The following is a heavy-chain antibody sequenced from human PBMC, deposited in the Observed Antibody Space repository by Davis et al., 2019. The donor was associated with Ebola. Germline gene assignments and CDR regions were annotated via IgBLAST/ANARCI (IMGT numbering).Heavy chain of an antibody. CDR3: ARGKVRFLEWLLSFDAFDI. V-gene: IGHV1-3*01. Sequence: ASVKVSCKASGYTFTSYAMHWVRQAPGQRLEWMGWINAGNGNTKYSQKFQGRVTITRDTSASTAYMELSSLRSEDTAVYYCARGKVRFLEWLLSFDAFDIWGQGTMVTVSS. D-gene: IGHD3-3*01. CDR1: GYTFTSYA. J-gene: IGHJ3*02. CDR2: INAGNGNT.